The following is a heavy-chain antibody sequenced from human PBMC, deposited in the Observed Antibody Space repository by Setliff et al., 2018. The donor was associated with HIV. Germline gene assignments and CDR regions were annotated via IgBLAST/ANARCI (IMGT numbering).Heavy chain of an antibody. J-gene: IGHJ3*02. CDR1: GGSISSNY. D-gene: IGHD2-15*01. V-gene: IGHV4-59*01. CDR3: ARFPLLYKNAFDI. CDR2: IYYSGST. Sequence: SETLSLTCTVSGGSISSNYWSWMRQPPGKGLEWIGHIYYSGSTNYNPSLKSRVTISVDTSRNQFSLNLSSVTAADTAVYYCARFPLLYKNAFDIWGQGTMVTVSS.